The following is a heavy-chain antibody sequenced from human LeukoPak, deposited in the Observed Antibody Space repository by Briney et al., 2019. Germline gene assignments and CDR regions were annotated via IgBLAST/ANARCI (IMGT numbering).Heavy chain of an antibody. J-gene: IGHJ5*02. CDR3: AKSNAWDWFDP. CDR2: IYYTGNT. Sequence: PSGTLSLTCAASGGSITSSNWWSWVRQPPGKGLEWIGEIYYTGNTNYNPSLKSRVTISVDKSNNQFSLNLSSVAAADTAVYYCAKSNAWDWFDPWGQGTLVTVSS. CDR1: GGSITSSNW. D-gene: IGHD4-11*01. V-gene: IGHV4-4*02.